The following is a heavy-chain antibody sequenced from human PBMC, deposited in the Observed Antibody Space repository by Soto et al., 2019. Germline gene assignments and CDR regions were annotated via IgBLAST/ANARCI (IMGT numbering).Heavy chain of an antibody. Sequence: PGGSLRLSCAASEFTFSSYAMSWVRQAPGKGLEWVSLITDNGGSTYYADSVKGRFTISRDNTKNTLFLQMNSLRAEDTAVYYCAKERATTTAFDYWGQGALVTVSS. V-gene: IGHV3-23*01. CDR2: ITDNGGST. J-gene: IGHJ4*02. D-gene: IGHD4-17*01. CDR1: EFTFSSYA. CDR3: AKERATTTAFDY.